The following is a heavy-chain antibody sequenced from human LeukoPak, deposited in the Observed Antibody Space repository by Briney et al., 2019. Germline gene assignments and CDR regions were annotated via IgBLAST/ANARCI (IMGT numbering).Heavy chain of an antibody. CDR1: SWFFSGYY. CDR2: INHSGST. D-gene: IGHD6-19*01. V-gene: IGHV4-34*01. CDR3: ARALTPERWLVHPPGY. J-gene: IGHJ4*02. Sequence: KTPSLTCAVCSWFFSGYYWSWIRQPPGTGLEWIGEINHSGSTNYNPSLNSRVTISVDTSKNQFSLKLSSVTAADTAVYHCARALTPERWLVHPPGYWGQGSLATVSS.